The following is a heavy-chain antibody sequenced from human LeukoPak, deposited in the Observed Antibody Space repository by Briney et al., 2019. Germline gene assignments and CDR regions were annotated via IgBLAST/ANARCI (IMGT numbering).Heavy chain of an antibody. CDR1: GYTLTELS. D-gene: IGHD3-10*01. CDR2: FDPEDGET. J-gene: IGHJ5*02. Sequence: ASVKVSCKVSGYTLTELSMHWVRQAPGKGLEWMGGFDPEDGETIYAQKFQGRVTMTEDTSTDTAYMELSSLRSEDTAVYYCATARAITKVRGVIITGPYNWFDPWGQGTQVTVSS. V-gene: IGHV1-24*01. CDR3: ATARAITKVRGVIITGPYNWFDP.